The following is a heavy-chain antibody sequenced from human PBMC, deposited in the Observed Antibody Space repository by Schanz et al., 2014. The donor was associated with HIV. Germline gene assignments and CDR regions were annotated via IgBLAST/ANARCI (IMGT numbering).Heavy chain of an antibody. D-gene: IGHD2-15*01. V-gene: IGHV3-21*03. CDR2: ISSGSDYT. J-gene: IGHJ5*02. Sequence: EVQLVESGGGLVKPGGSLRLSCEASGFTFDSQSMNWVRQAPGKGLEWVSSISSGSDYTYYAESLTGRFTISRDNAKNSLFLPMNRLIAKDTALDSCATSCWFGSSCHTGPLDPWGRGTLVTVSS. CDR3: ATSCWFGSSCHTGPLDP. CDR1: GFTFDSQS.